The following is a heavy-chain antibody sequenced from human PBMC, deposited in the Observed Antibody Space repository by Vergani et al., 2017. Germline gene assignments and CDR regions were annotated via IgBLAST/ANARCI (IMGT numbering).Heavy chain of an antibody. Sequence: QVQLVQSGAEVKKPGSSVKVSCKASGGTFSSYAISWVRQDPGQGLEWMGRIIPILCIANYADSVKGRFTISRDNAKNSLYLQMNSLRAEDTAVYYCGSEGNDVWGGGWGQGTLVTVSS. D-gene: IGHD3-16*01. J-gene: IGHJ4*02. CDR2: IIPILCIA. CDR1: GGTFSSYA. V-gene: IGHV1-69*04. CDR3: GSEGNDVWGGG.